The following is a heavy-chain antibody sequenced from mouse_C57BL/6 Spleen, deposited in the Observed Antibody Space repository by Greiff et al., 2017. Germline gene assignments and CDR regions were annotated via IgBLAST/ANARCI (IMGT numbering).Heavy chain of an antibody. CDR1: GFTFSDYY. Sequence: EVQLMESEGGLVQPGSSMKLSCTASGFTFSDYYMAWVRQVPEKGLEWVANINYDGGSTYYLDSLKSRFIISRDNAKNMLYLQISSLKSEDTATYYVARSSPSYFDYWGQGTTLTVSS. CDR3: ARSSPSYFDY. CDR2: INYDGGST. D-gene: IGHD1-1*01. V-gene: IGHV5-16*01. J-gene: IGHJ2*01.